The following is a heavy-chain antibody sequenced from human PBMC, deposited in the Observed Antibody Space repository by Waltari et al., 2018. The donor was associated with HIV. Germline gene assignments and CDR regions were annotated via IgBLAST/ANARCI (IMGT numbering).Heavy chain of an antibody. Sequence: QVQLQESGPGLVKPSETLSLTCNVSGDSITNFYWSWIRLSPEKALEWIGYIKDSGSTNYNPSLRRRVTISRDVSRNQYSLTMTSVTAADTAVYYCARHLSVRAVFDYWGQGTLVAVSS. CDR1: GDSITNFY. J-gene: IGHJ4*02. D-gene: IGHD1-1*01. CDR2: IKDSGST. CDR3: ARHLSVRAVFDY. V-gene: IGHV4-59*08.